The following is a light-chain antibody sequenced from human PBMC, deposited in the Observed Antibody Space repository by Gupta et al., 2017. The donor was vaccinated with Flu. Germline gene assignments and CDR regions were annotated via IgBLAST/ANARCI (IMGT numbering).Light chain of an antibody. CDR3: CSNAGGGTYV. CDR1: SSDVGNSNF. CDR2: STS. J-gene: IGLJ1*01. V-gene: IGLV2-23*01. Sequence: QSALTQPASVSGSPGQSVTISCTGTSSDVGNSNFVSWYQQNPGKAPKLMMYSTSKRPSAVSNRFSGSKSGDTASLTISGLQAEGEADYYCCSNAGGGTYVFGTGTKVTVL.